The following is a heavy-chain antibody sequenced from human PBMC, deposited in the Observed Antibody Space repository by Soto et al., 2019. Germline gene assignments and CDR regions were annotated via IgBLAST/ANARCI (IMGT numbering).Heavy chain of an antibody. Sequence: GESLKIACAASGFTFSSYSMNWCRQAAGKGLEWVSSISSSSSYIYYADSVKGRFTISRDNAKNSLYLQMNSLRAEDTAVYYCAAPEGYGSGSNYYGMDVWGQGTTVTVSS. J-gene: IGHJ6*02. CDR2: ISSSSSYI. V-gene: IGHV3-21*01. CDR1: GFTFSSYS. CDR3: AAPEGYGSGSNYYGMDV. D-gene: IGHD3-10*01.